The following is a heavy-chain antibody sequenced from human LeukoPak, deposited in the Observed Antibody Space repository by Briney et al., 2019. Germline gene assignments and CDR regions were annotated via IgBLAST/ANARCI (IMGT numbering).Heavy chain of an antibody. CDR2: LGGLSESV. D-gene: IGHD3-10*01. V-gene: IGHV3-23*01. Sequence: QSGGSLRLSCAASGFIFSNYAMTWVRQAPGKGLEWVSILGGLSESVYYPDSVKGRFTVSRDNSKDTLYLEINSLRGEDTATYYCARRWLGDPYGMDVWGQGITVTVSS. CDR3: ARRWLGDPYGMDV. J-gene: IGHJ6*02. CDR1: GFIFSNYA.